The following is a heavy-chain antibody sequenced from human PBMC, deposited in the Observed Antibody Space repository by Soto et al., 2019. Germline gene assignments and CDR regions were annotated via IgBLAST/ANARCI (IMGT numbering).Heavy chain of an antibody. D-gene: IGHD5-12*01. CDR2: ISAYNGNT. V-gene: IGHV1-18*01. CDR3: ARDLSPIVATSYFDY. Sequence: ASVKVACKASGYTMTRDGGSWGRKTKGQGLEWMGWISAYNGNTNYAQKLQGRVTMTTDTSTSTAYMELRSLRSDDTAVYYCARDLSPIVATSYFDYWGQGTLVTVSS. CDR1: GYTMTRDG. J-gene: IGHJ4*02.